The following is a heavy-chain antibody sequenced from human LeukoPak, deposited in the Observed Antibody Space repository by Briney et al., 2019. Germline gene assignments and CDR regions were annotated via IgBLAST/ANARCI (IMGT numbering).Heavy chain of an antibody. J-gene: IGHJ4*02. CDR1: GYTLTELS. CDR2: FDPEDGET. D-gene: IGHD3-16*02. V-gene: IGHV1-24*01. CDR3: ATRAYVWGSYRDY. Sequence: ASVKVSCKVSGYTLTELSMHWVRQAPGKWLEWMGGFDPEDGETIYAQKFQGRVTMTEDTSTDTAYMELSSLRSEDTAVYYCATRAYVWGSYRDYWGQGTLVTVSS.